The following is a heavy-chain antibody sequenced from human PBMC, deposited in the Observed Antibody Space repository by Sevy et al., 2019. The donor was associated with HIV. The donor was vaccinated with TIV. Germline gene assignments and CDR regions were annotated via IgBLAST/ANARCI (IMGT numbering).Heavy chain of an antibody. J-gene: IGHJ6*02. CDR3: XXXXXXXXXXXXXXYYGMDV. CDR2: IKQDGSEK. Sequence: GGSLRLSCAASGFTFSSYWMSWVRQAPGKGLEWVANIKQDGSEKYYVDSVKGRFTISRDNAKNSLYLQMNSLRAEDXXXXXXXXXXXXXXXXXXXXYYGMDVWGQGTTVTVSS. CDR1: GFTFSSYW. V-gene: IGHV3-7*01.